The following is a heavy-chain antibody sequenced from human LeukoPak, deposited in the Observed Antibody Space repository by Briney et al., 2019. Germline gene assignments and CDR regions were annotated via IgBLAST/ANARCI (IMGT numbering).Heavy chain of an antibody. CDR2: IGPTGSDR. Sequence: GGSLRLSCTASGLTFSTSGLNWVRQAPGKGLEWVASIGPTGSDRYHADSIKGRFTISRDNANNFLYLQMNSLRAEDTAVYYCATETNGRHYDYWGQGTLLTVS. V-gene: IGHV3-21*06. CDR1: GLTFSTSG. J-gene: IGHJ4*02. CDR3: ATETNGRHYDY. D-gene: IGHD1-14*01.